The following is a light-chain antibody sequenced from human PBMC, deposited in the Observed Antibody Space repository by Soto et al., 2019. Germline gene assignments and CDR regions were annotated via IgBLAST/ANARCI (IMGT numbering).Light chain of an antibody. V-gene: IGLV1-40*01. CDR1: SSNIGAGYD. J-gene: IGLJ2*01. CDR2: GNS. CDR3: QSYDSSLSGPVV. Sequence: QSVLTQPPSVSGAPGQRVTISCTGSSSNIGAGYDVHWYQQLPGTAPKLLIYGNSNRPSGVPDRFSGSKSGTSASLAITGLRAEDEADYYYQSYDSSLSGPVVFGGGTKLTVL.